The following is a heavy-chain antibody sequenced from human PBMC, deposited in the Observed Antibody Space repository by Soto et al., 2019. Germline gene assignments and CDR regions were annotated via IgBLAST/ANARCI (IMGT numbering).Heavy chain of an antibody. V-gene: IGHV4-30-2*01. D-gene: IGHD1-26*01. J-gene: IGHJ2*01. CDR3: ARECGSGSPDWYFNV. CDR1: GGSISSGGYS. CDR2: MFHSGST. Sequence: QLQLQESGSGLVTPSQTLSLTCAVSGGSISSGGYSWSWLRQPPGKGLEWIGYMFHSGSTYYNPSLRSRVTIPVDGSKNHFSLELSSVTAADTAVYYCARECGSGSPDWYFNVGARGTLVT.